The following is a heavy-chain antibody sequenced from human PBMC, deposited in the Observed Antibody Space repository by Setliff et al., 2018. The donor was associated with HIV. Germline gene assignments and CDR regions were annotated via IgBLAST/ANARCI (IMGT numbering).Heavy chain of an antibody. Sequence: TLSLPCTVSGASITSHYWSWIRQSPGRELEWIGYIYSTGSTNYNPSLQSRVSISMDASKNKFSLKVTSVTSADTAVYYCAKGAGFYGDYTFDYWGQGNLVTVSS. V-gene: IGHV4-59*11. CDR3: AKGAGFYGDYTFDY. CDR1: GASITSHY. D-gene: IGHD4-17*01. CDR2: IYSTGST. J-gene: IGHJ4*02.